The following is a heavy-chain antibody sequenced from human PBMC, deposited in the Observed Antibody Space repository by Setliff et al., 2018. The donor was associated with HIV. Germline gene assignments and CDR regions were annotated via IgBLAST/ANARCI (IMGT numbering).Heavy chain of an antibody. J-gene: IGHJ4*02. CDR3: GAFLRGYPY. Sequence: AGGSLRLSCAVSGFTVSDHDVDWVRQAPGKGLEWLGRIRFKQSGLAAAYAASVQGRFTISRDDSKSSVYLQMSSLKAEDTAVYFCGAFLRGYPYWGRGTLVTVSS. V-gene: IGHV3-72*01. CDR2: IRFKQSGLAA. CDR1: GFTVSDHD. D-gene: IGHD3-16*01.